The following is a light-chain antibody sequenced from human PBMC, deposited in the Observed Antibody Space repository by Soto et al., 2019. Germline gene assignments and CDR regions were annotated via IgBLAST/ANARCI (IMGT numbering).Light chain of an antibody. J-gene: IGLJ2*01. CDR3: CSDSNTYTWV. Sequence: QSALTQPRSVSGSPGQSVTISCTGPRTYVGIYDYISWYQQHPDKAPKLMIYDVNKRPSGVPDRFSGSKSGNTASLTISGLQAEDEADYYCCSDSNTYTWVFGGGTKLTVL. CDR1: RTYVGIYDY. V-gene: IGLV2-11*01. CDR2: DVN.